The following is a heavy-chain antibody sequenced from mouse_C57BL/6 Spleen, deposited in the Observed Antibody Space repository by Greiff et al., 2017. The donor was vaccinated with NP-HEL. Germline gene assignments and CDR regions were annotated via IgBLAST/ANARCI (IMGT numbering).Heavy chain of an antibody. J-gene: IGHJ4*01. CDR2: INPSTGGT. CDR1: GYSFTGYY. Sequence: VQLKESGPELVKPGASVKISCKASGYSFTGYYMNWVKQSPEKSLEWIGEINPSTGGTTYNQKFKAKATLTVDKSSSTAYMQLKSLTSEDSAVYYCGRGGFITTVVDYAMDYWGQGTSVTVSS. V-gene: IGHV1-42*01. D-gene: IGHD1-1*01. CDR3: GRGGFITTVVDYAMDY.